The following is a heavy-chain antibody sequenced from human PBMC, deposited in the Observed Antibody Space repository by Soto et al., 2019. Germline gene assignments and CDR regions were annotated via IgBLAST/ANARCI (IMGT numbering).Heavy chain of an antibody. D-gene: IGHD1-20*01. J-gene: IGHJ6*02. V-gene: IGHV6-1*01. CDR3: XRDRVNWNYNYFYGMDV. CDR2: TYYRSKWYN. CDR1: GDSVSSNSVT. Sequence: PSQTLSLTCAISGDSVSSNSVTWNWIRQSPSRGLEWLGRTYYRSKWYNDYALSVKSRISINPDTSQNQFSLQLNSVTPEDTAVYYCXRDRVNWNYNYFYGMDVWGQGTTVTVSS.